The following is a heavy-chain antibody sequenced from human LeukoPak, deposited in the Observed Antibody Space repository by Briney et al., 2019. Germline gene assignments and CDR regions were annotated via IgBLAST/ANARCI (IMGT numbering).Heavy chain of an antibody. J-gene: IGHJ5*02. CDR3: TKEGLPSGSSWSAWFDP. V-gene: IGHV3-11*04. CDR2: ISSSGSTI. CDR1: GFTFSDYY. D-gene: IGHD3-10*01. Sequence: GGSLRLSCAASGFTFSDYYMSWIRQAPGKGLEWVSYISSSGSTIYYADSGKGRFTISRDNSKNTLYLQMNSLRAEDTAVYYCTKEGLPSGSSWSAWFDPWGQGTLVTVSS.